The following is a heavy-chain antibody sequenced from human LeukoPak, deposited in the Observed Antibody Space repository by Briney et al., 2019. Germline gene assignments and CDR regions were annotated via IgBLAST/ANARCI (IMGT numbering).Heavy chain of an antibody. D-gene: IGHD6-19*01. Sequence: GGSLRLSCVASGFTFSSYVMNWVRQAPGKGLEWVSGISGSGGSTKYADSVKGRFTISRDNSKHTLYLQMNSLRAEDTAVYYCARAHPSSGWYAFFDYWGQVTLVTVSS. V-gene: IGHV3-23*01. CDR2: ISGSGGST. J-gene: IGHJ4*02. CDR3: ARAHPSSGWYAFFDY. CDR1: GFTFSSYV.